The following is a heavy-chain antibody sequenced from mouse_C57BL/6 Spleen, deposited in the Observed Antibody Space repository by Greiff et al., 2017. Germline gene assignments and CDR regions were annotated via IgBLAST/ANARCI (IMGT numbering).Heavy chain of an antibody. CDR2: INPSTGGT. Sequence: VQLQQSGPELVKPGASVKISCTASGYSFTGYYMNWVKQSPEKSLEWIGEINPSTGGTTYNQKFKAKATLPVDQSSSTAYMQLKSLTSEDSAVYYCARPRRSYEGTEGFAYWGQGTLVTVSA. CDR1: GYSFTGYY. CDR3: ARPRRSYEGTEGFAY. V-gene: IGHV1-42*01. D-gene: IGHD2-3*01. J-gene: IGHJ3*01.